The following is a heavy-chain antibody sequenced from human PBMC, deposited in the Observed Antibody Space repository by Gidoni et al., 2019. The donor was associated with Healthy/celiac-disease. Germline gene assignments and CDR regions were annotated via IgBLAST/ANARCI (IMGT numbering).Heavy chain of an antibody. J-gene: IGHJ4*02. CDR3: ARLLFPGSSSWYYFDY. D-gene: IGHD6-13*01. CDR2: ISSSSSYT. CDR1: GFTFSDYY. V-gene: IGHV3-11*05. Sequence: QVQLVESGGGLVKPGGSLRLSCAASGFTFSDYYMSWIRQAPGKGLGWVSYISSSSSYTNYADSVKGRFTISRDNAKNSLYLQMNSLRAEDTAVYYCARLLFPGSSSWYYFDYWGQGTLVTVSS.